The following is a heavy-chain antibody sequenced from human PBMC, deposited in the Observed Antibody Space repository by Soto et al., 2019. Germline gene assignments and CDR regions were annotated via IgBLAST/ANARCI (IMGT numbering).Heavy chain of an antibody. Sequence: GASVKVSCKASGYTFTSYDINWVRQATGQGLEWMGWMNPNSGNTGYAQKFQGRVTMTRNTSISTAYMELSSLRSEDTAVYYCARIRKGVRGASGWFDPWGQGTLVTVSS. CDR3: ARIRKGVRGASGWFDP. J-gene: IGHJ5*02. D-gene: IGHD3-10*01. CDR2: MNPNSGNT. CDR1: GYTFTSYD. V-gene: IGHV1-8*01.